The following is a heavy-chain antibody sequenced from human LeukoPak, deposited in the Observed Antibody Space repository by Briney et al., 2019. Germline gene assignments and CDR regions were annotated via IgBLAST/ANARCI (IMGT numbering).Heavy chain of an antibody. Sequence: ASVKVSCKASGHTFTSYDINWVRQATGQGLEWMGWMNPNSGNTGYAQKFQGRVTMTRNTSISTAYMELSSLRSEDTAVYYCARGITMVRGVIVYWGQGTLVTVSS. V-gene: IGHV1-8*01. D-gene: IGHD3-10*01. CDR1: GHTFTSYD. J-gene: IGHJ4*02. CDR2: MNPNSGNT. CDR3: ARGITMVRGVIVY.